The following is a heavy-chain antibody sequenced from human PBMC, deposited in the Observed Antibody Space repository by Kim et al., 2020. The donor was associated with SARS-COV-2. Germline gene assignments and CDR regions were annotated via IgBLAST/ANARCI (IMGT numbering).Heavy chain of an antibody. CDR3: ARDGGYSYGDSNYYYYGMDV. J-gene: IGHJ6*02. CDR1: GFTFSSYG. D-gene: IGHD5-18*01. Sequence: GGSLRLSCAASGFTFSSYGMHWVRQAPGKGLEWVAVIWYDGSNKYYADSVKGRFTISRDNSKNTLYLQMNSLRAEDTAVYYCARDGGYSYGDSNYYYYGMDVGGQGTRVTLSS. V-gene: IGHV3-33*08. CDR2: IWYDGSNK.